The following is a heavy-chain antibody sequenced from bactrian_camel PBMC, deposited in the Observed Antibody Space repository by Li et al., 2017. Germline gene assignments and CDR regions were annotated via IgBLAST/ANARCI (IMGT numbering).Heavy chain of an antibody. D-gene: IGHD1*01. V-gene: IGHV3S6*01. CDR1: GYFDSRYY. CDR2: IDRDGDA. J-gene: IGHJ6*01. CDR3: ATTRIPAGAFRRCPALDLSDFGV. Sequence: HVQLVESGGGSVQAGGSLRLSCIVSGYFDSRYYMAWFRQAPGKEREGVAGIDRDGDASYEDSVKGRFTISHDNADDTLYLQMDSLKPEDTAMYYCATTRIPAGAFRRCPALDLSDFGVWGQGTQVTVS.